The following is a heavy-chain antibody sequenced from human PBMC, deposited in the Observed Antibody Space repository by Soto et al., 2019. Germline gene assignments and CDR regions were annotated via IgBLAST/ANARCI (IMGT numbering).Heavy chain of an antibody. J-gene: IGHJ4*02. CDR1: GGSFSGYY. V-gene: IGHV4-34*01. D-gene: IGHD1-26*01. CDR3: ARGVGFDY. Sequence: GSLSLTCAVYGGSFSGYYWSWIRQPPGKGLEWIGEINHSGSTNYNPSLKSRVTISVDTSKNQFSLKLSSVTAADTAVYYCARGVGFDYWGQGTLVTVSS. CDR2: INHSGST.